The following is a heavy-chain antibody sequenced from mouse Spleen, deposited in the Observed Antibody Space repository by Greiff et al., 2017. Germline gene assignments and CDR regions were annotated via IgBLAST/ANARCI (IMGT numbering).Heavy chain of an antibody. CDR1: GYTFTSYG. CDR2: IYPRSGNT. D-gene: IGHD2-10*01. V-gene: IGHV1-81*01. J-gene: IGHJ4*01. Sequence: QVQLKQSGAELARPGASVKLSCKASGYTFTSYGISWVKQRTGQGLEWIGEIYPRSGNTYYNEKFKGKATLTADKSSSTAYMELRSLTSEDSAVYFCARSPYYGNYDYYAMDYWGQGTSVTVSS. CDR3: ARSPYYGNYDYYAMDY.